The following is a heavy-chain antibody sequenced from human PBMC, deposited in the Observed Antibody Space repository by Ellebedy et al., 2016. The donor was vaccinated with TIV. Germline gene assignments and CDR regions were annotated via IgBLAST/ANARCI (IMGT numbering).Heavy chain of an antibody. Sequence: GESLKISCAASGFTFSSFAMHWVRQAPGKGLEWLSVISGGGDSTYHADSVKSRFTISRDNAKNTLYLQMHSLRAEDTAVYYCAKSHDSSGYHYVGAFDIWGLGTMVTASS. CDR2: ISGGGDST. CDR1: GFTFSSFA. V-gene: IGHV3-23*01. D-gene: IGHD3-22*01. CDR3: AKSHDSSGYHYVGAFDI. J-gene: IGHJ3*02.